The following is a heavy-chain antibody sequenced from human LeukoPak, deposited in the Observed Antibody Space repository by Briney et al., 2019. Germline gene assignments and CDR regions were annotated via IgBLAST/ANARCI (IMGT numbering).Heavy chain of an antibody. CDR1: GGSISSGGYY. CDR3: ARGQGTVTTH. Sequence: SQTLSLTCTVSGGSISSGGYYWSWIRQHPGKGPEWIGYIYYSGSTYYNPSLKSRVTISVDTSKNQFSLKLSSVTAADTAVYYCARGQGTVTTHWGQGTLVTVSS. D-gene: IGHD4-17*01. J-gene: IGHJ4*02. CDR2: IYYSGST. V-gene: IGHV4-31*03.